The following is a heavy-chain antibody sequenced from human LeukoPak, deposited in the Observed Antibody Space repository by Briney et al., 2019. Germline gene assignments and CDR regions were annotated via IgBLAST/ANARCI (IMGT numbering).Heavy chain of an antibody. V-gene: IGHV3-23*01. CDR2: ISGSGGTT. CDR1: GFTFSSYA. CDR3: AKDRYSNYGNWFDP. Sequence: GGSLRLSCAASGFTFSSYAMYWVRQAPGKGLEWVSAISGSGGTTHYADSVKGRFAISRDNSKNTLSLQMSHLRHEDTARYYCAKDRYSNYGNWFDPWGQGTQVTVFS. J-gene: IGHJ5*02. D-gene: IGHD4-11*01.